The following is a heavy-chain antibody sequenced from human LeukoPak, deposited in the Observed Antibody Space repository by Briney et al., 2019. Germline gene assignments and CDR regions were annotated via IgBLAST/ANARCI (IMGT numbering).Heavy chain of an antibody. CDR3: TTDEDWNYARKDV. D-gene: IGHD1-7*01. CDR1: GFTFNYAW. V-gene: IGHV3-15*04. CDR2: TVSEVDGGTT. Sequence: GGSLRLSCAASGFTFNYAWMSWVRQVPGKGLEWVGQTVSEVDGGTTDYATPVKGRFTISRDDSKSTLYLQMNSLKIEDTAVYYCTTDEDWNYARKDVWGQGATVIVSS. J-gene: IGHJ6*02.